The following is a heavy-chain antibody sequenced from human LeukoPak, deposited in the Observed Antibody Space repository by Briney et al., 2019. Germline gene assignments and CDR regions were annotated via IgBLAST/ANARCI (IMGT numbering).Heavy chain of an antibody. V-gene: IGHV4-39*07. CDR3: ARGRGWYYYGMDV. J-gene: IGHJ6*02. Sequence: SGTLSLTCTVSGGSISSSSYYWGWIRQPPGKGLEWIGSIYYSGSTYYNPSLKSRVTISVDTSKNQFSLKLSSVTAADTAVYYCARGRGWYYYGMDVWGQGTTVTVSS. CDR1: GGSISSSSYY. CDR2: IYYSGST. D-gene: IGHD2-15*01.